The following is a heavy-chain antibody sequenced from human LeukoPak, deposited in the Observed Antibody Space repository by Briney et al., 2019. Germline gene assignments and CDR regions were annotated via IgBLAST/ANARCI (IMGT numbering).Heavy chain of an antibody. CDR2: ISRSSSYI. V-gene: IGHV3-21*01. J-gene: IGHJ4*02. CDR1: GFTFSSYS. CDR3: ARGAYSSGWAYFDH. D-gene: IGHD6-19*01. Sequence: GGSLRLSCAASGFTFSSYSMNWVRQAPGKGLEWVSSISRSSSYIYYADSVKGRFTISRDNAKNSLYLQMNSLRAEDTAVYYCARGAYSSGWAYFDHWGQGTLVTVSS.